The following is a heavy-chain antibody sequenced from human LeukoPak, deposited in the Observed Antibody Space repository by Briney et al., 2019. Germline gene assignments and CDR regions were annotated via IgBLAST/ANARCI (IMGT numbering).Heavy chain of an antibody. D-gene: IGHD2-21*02. Sequence: SETLSLTCAVYGGSFSGYYWSWIRQPPGKGLEWIGEINHSGSTYYNPSLKSRVTISVDRSKDQFSLKLSSVTAADTAVYYCARDRACCGGDCSRGMDVWGQGTTVTVSS. CDR2: INHSGST. J-gene: IGHJ6*02. V-gene: IGHV4-34*01. CDR3: ARDRACCGGDCSRGMDV. CDR1: GGSFSGYY.